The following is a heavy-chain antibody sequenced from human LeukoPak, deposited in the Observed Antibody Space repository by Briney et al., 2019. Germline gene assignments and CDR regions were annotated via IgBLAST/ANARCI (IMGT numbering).Heavy chain of an antibody. CDR1: GFTFSSYA. CDR3: ASPPGSFRD. CDR2: ISYDGSNK. V-gene: IGHV3-30-3*01. J-gene: IGHJ4*02. Sequence: PGRSLRLSCAASGFTFSSYAMRWVRQAPGKGLEWVAVISYDGSNKYYADSVKGRFTISRDNSKNTLYLQMNSLRAEDTAVYYCASPPGSFRDRGQGTLVAVSS. D-gene: IGHD3-10*01.